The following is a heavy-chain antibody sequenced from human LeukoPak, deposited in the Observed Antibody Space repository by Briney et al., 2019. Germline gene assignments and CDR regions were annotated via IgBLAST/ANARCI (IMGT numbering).Heavy chain of an antibody. D-gene: IGHD3-22*01. V-gene: IGHV4-59*01. CDR3: ARDTYYYDSSGYYRFDY. Sequence: KPSETLSLTCAVYGGSFSGYYWSWIRQPPGKGLEWIGYIYYSGSTNYNPSLKSRVTISVDTSKNQFSLKLSSVTAADTAVYYCARDTYYYDSSGYYRFDYWGQGTLVTVSS. J-gene: IGHJ4*02. CDR1: GGSFSGYY. CDR2: IYYSGST.